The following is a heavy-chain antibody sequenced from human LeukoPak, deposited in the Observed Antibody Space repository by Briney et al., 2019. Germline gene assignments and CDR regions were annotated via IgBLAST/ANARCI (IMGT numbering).Heavy chain of an antibody. CDR1: EFTFNSAW. Sequence: TPGGSLILSCTASEFTFNSAWMNWVRQAPGKGLEWLARVKSKTDGGTTDYAAPVKGRFTISRDDSQNTLYLQINSLKTEDTAVYYCASVGGQPLHYFDYWGQGTLVTVSS. CDR3: ASVGGQPLHYFDY. V-gene: IGHV3-15*01. J-gene: IGHJ4*02. D-gene: IGHD2-2*01. CDR2: VKSKTDGGTT.